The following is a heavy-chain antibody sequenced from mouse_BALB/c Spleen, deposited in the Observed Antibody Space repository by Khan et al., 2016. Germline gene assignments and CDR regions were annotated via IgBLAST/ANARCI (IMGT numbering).Heavy chain of an antibody. CDR1: GFTFSSYT. CDR3: TRDYSYDETMDY. J-gene: IGHJ4*01. V-gene: IGHV5-6-4*01. CDR2: ISSGGSYT. Sequence: EVELVESGGGLVKPGGSLKLSCAASGFTFSSYTMSWVRQTPEKRLEWVATISSGGSYTYYPDSVKGRFTISRDNAKNTLYLQMSSPKSEDTALYYWTRDYSYDETMDYWGQGTSVTVSS. D-gene: IGHD2-12*01.